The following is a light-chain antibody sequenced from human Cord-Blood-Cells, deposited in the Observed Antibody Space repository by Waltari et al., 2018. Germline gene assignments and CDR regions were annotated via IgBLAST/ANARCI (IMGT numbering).Light chain of an antibody. V-gene: IGKV3-11*01. CDR2: DAS. CDR1: QSVSSY. J-gene: IGKJ4*01. Sequence: VLTQSPATLSLSPGERATLSCRASQSVSSYLAWYQQKPGQAPRLLIYDASNRATGIPARFSGSGSGTDFTLTISSLEPEDFAVYYCQQRSNWLTFGGGTKVEIK. CDR3: QQRSNWLT.